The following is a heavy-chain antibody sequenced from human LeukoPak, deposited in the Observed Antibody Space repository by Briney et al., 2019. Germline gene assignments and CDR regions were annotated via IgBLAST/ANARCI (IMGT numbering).Heavy chain of an antibody. J-gene: IGHJ4*02. CDR2: IIGSGSRT. CDR1: GFTFSSSA. V-gene: IGHV3-23*01. D-gene: IGHD3-9*01. Sequence: GGSLRLSCAASGFTFSSSAMGWVRQAPGKGLEWVAAIIGSGSRTDYADSVKGRFTISRDNSKNTVYLQMNRLRAEDTAVYYCARVYYDILTGYLWYFVYWGQETLVTVSS. CDR3: ARVYYDILTGYLWYFVY.